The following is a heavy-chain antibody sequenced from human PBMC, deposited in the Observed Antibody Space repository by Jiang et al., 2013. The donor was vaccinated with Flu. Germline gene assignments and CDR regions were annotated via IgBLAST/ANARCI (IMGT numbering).Heavy chain of an antibody. D-gene: IGHD2-2*02. J-gene: IGHJ4*02. V-gene: IGHV3-23*01. Sequence: SGFTFSTNSMYWVRQAPGKGLKWVSTISTTGDDTHYADSVKGRFTISRDNSRNTLSLQMNSLRAEDTAVYYCAGSPAGLYGYFGQWGQGTLVTVSS. CDR1: GFTFSTNS. CDR2: ISTTGDDT. CDR3: AGSPAGLYGYFGQ.